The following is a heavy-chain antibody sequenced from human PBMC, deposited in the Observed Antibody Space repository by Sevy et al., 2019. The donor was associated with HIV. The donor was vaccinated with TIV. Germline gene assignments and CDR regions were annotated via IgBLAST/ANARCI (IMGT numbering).Heavy chain of an antibody. V-gene: IGHV3-30*02. D-gene: IGHD5-12*01. CDR3: AKPLRDGYNWYYFDY. CDR1: GFTFSSYG. CDR2: IRYDGSNK. Sequence: GGSLRLSCAASGFTFSSYGMHWVRQAPGKGLEWVAFIRYDGSNKYYADSVKGRFTISRDNSKNTLYLQMNSLRAEDTAVYYCAKPLRDGYNWYYFDYWGQGTLVTVSS. J-gene: IGHJ4*02.